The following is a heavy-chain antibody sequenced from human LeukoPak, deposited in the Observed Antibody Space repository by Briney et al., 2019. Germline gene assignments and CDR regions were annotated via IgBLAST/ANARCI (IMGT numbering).Heavy chain of an antibody. CDR1: GGTFSSYT. CDR2: IIPILGIA. D-gene: IGHD3-3*01. V-gene: IGHV1-69*02. Sequence: SVKVSCKASGGTFSSYTISWVRQAPGQGLEWMGRIIPILGIANYAQEFQGRVTIAADKSTSTAYMELSSLRSEDTAVYYCARGTYYDFWSGGKRYYYYYMDVWGKGTTVTVSS. J-gene: IGHJ6*03. CDR3: ARGTYYDFWSGGKRYYYYYMDV.